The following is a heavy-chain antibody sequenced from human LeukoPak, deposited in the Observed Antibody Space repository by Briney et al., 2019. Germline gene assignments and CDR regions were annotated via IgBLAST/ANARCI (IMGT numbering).Heavy chain of an antibody. J-gene: IGHJ4*02. V-gene: IGHV4-4*07. D-gene: IGHD2-21*02. CDR2: FYTSGST. CDR1: GGSISSYY. CDR3: ARIGCGGDCSPYFDY. Sequence: PSETLSLTCTVSGGSISSYYWSWIRQPAGKGLEWIGRFYTSGSTNYNPSLKSRVTMSVDTSKNQFSLKLSSVTAADTAVYYCARIGCGGDCSPYFDYWGQGTLVTGSS.